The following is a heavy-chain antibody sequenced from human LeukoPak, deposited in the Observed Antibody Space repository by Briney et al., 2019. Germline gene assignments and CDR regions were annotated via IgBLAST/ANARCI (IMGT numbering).Heavy chain of an antibody. CDR3: ARDLDYEFDY. V-gene: IGHV3-23*01. CDR1: GFTFSSYG. J-gene: IGHJ4*02. D-gene: IGHD4-17*01. Sequence: GGSLRLSCAASGFTFSSYGMSWVRQAPGKGLEWVSAISGSDGSTYYADSVKGRFTISRDNSKNTLYLQMNSLRAEDTAVYYCARDLDYEFDYWGQGTLVTVSS. CDR2: ISGSDGST.